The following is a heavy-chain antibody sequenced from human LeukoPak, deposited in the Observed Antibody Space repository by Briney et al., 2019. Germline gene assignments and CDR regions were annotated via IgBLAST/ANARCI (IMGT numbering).Heavy chain of an antibody. CDR2: IIPIFGTA. CDR1: GGTFSSYA. V-gene: IGHV1-69*13. CDR3: ARDLNERYGMDV. J-gene: IGHJ6*02. D-gene: IGHD1-1*01. Sequence: SVKVSCKASGGTFSSYAISWVRQAPGQGLEWMGGIIPIFGTANYAQKFQGRATITADESTSTAYMELSSLRSEDTAVYYCARDLNERYGMDVWGQGTTVTVSS.